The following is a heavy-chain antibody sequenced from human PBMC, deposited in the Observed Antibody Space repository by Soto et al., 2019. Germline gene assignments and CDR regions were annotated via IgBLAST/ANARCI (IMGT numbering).Heavy chain of an antibody. V-gene: IGHV4-31*03. CDR3: ARDVPPGRGSPNCYYYGMDV. CDR2: IYYSGST. D-gene: IGHD3-10*01. CDR1: GGSISSGDYY. Sequence: QVQLQESGPGLVKPSQTLSLTCTVSGGSISSGDYYWSWIRQHPGKGLEWIGYIYYSGSTYYNPSLKSRVTISVDTSKTQFSLKLSSVTAADTAVYYCARDVPPGRGSPNCYYYGMDVWGQGATVTVSS. J-gene: IGHJ6*02.